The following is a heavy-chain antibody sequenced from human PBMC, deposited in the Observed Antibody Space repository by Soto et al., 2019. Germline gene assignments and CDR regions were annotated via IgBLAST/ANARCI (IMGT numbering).Heavy chain of an antibody. CDR3: ARPHTTYYYGSGSLGWFDP. J-gene: IGHJ5*02. V-gene: IGHV1-69*12. CDR1: GGTFSSYA. CDR2: IIPIFGTA. Sequence: QVQLVQSGAEVKKPGSSVKVSCKASGGTFSSYAISWVRQAPGQGLEWMGGIIPIFGTANYAQKFQGRVTSTADETTSTAYMELRSLRAEDTAVYYCARPHTTYYYGSGSLGWFDPWGQGTLVTVSS. D-gene: IGHD3-10*01.